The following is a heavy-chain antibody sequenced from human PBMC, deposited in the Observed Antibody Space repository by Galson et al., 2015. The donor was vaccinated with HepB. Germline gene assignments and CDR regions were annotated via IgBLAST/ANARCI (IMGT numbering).Heavy chain of an antibody. D-gene: IGHD1-26*01. CDR2: IIPIFGTA. J-gene: IGHJ6*02. Sequence: SVKVSCKASGGTFSSYAISWVRQAPGQGLEWMGGIIPIFGTANYAQKFQGRVTITADESTSTAYMELSSLRSEDTAVYYCARAAEVDSGSYYYYYGMDVWGQGTTVTVSS. CDR1: GGTFSSYA. V-gene: IGHV1-69*13. CDR3: ARAAEVDSGSYYYYYGMDV.